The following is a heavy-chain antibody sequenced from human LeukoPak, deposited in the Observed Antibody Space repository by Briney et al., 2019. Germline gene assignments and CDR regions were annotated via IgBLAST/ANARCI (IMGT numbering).Heavy chain of an antibody. CDR3: ARDIVVVPAALDY. Sequence: GGSLRLSCAASGFTFSSYSMNWVRQAPGKGLEWVSSISSSSSYIYYADSVKGRFTISRDNAKNSLYLQMNSLRAGDTAVYYCARDIVVVPAALDYWGQGTLVTVSS. CDR1: GFTFSSYS. D-gene: IGHD2-2*01. J-gene: IGHJ4*02. V-gene: IGHV3-21*01. CDR2: ISSSSSYI.